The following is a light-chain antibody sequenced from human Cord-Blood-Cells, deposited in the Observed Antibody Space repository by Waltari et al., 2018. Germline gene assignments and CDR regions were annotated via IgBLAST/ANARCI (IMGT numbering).Light chain of an antibody. V-gene: IGLV2-23*02. J-gene: IGLJ1*01. CDR1: RSDVGRYNL. CDR2: EVS. CDR3: CSYAGSSTYV. Sequence: QSALTQPASVSGSPGQSITIPCTGTRSDVGRYNLVYWYQQHPGKAPKLMIYEVSKRPSGVSNRFSGSKSGNTASLTIAGLQAEDEADYYCCSYAGSSTYVFGTGTKVTVL.